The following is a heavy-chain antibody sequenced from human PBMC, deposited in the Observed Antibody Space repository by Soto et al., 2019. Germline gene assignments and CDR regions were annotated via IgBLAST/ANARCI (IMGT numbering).Heavy chain of an antibody. CDR1: GYTFTSYA. D-gene: IGHD2-21*01. J-gene: IGHJ3*02. CDR2: INAGNGNT. CDR3: ARYCGGDCTGAFDI. V-gene: IGHV1-3*01. Sequence: ASVKVSCKASGYTFTSYAMHWVRQAPGQRLEWMGWINAGNGNTKYSQKFQGRVTITRDTSASTAYMELSSLRSEDTAVYYCARYCGGDCTGAFDIWGQGTMVTVSS.